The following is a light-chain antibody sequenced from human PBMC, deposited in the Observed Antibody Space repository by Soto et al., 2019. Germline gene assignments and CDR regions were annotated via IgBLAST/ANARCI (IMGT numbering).Light chain of an antibody. CDR3: ISYASINTYV. V-gene: IGLV2-14*01. CDR2: DVT. CDR1: SSEVGGYDY. J-gene: IGLJ1*01. Sequence: QSSLTQPASLSGSPGQSITISCTGTSSEVGGYDYVSWYQQHPGKAPKLMIYDVTNRPSGVSNRFSGSKSGNTASLTISGLQAEDEADYYCISYASINTYVFGTGTKVTVL.